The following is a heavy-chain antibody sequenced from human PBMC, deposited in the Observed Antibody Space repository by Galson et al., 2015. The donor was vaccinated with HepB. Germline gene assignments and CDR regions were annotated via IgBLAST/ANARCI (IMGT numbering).Heavy chain of an antibody. D-gene: IGHD6-19*01. J-gene: IGHJ4*02. Sequence: PALVKPTQTLTLTCTFSGFSLSTYGVGVGWIRQPPGKALEWLALIYWDGDKRYSPLLERRLSITMDTSKNQVVLTLTNMDPVDTATYYCAHTFYSGGWYDSHYFDYWGQGALVTVSS. CDR1: GFSLSTYGVG. V-gene: IGHV2-5*02. CDR3: AHTFYSGGWYDSHYFDY. CDR2: IYWDGDK.